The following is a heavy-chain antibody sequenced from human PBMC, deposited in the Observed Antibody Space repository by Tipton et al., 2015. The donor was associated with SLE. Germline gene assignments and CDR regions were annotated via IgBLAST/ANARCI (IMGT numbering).Heavy chain of an antibody. CDR3: ARGYDFWSGYRYFQH. CDR1: GGSINNPY. D-gene: IGHD3-3*01. CDR2: INHRGRT. J-gene: IGHJ1*01. V-gene: IGHV4-34*01. Sequence: TLSLTCTVSGGSINNPYWTWIRQPPGKGLEWIGEINHRGRTNYTPSLKSRVTISVDTSKNQFSLKLSSVTAADTAVYYCARGYDFWSGYRYFQHWGQGTLVTVSS.